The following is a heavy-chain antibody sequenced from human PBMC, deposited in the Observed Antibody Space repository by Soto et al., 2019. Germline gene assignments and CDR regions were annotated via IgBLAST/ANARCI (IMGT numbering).Heavy chain of an antibody. J-gene: IGHJ6*02. V-gene: IGHV4-4*02. CDR3: ARVAVDILTGYYYYGMDV. D-gene: IGHD3-9*01. CDR2: IYHSGST. CDR1: GGSISSSNW. Sequence: SETLSLTCAVSGGSISSSNWWSWVRQPPGKGPEWIGEIYHSGSTNYNPSLKSRVTISVDKSKNQFSLKLSSVTAADTAVYYCARVAVDILTGYYYYGMDVWGQGATVTVS.